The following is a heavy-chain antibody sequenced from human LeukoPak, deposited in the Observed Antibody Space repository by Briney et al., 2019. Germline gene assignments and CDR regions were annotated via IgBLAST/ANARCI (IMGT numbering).Heavy chain of an antibody. J-gene: IGHJ4*02. CDR3: ARTRNDHGYNGTS. Sequence: SVKVSCKASGGTFSSYAISWVQQAPGQGLEWMGRIIPILGIANYAQKFQGRVTITADKSTSTAYMELSSLRSEDTAVYYCARTRNDHGYNGTSWGQGTLVTVSS. V-gene: IGHV1-69*04. CDR2: IIPILGIA. D-gene: IGHD5-24*01. CDR1: GGTFSSYA.